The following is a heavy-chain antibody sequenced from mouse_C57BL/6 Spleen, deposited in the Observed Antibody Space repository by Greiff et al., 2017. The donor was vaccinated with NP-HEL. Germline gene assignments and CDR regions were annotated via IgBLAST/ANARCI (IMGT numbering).Heavy chain of an antibody. D-gene: IGHD1-1*01. V-gene: IGHV1-66*01. Sequence: QVQLQQSGPELVKPGASVKISCKASGYSFTSYYIHWVKQRPGQGLEWIGWIYPGSGNTKYNEKFKGKATLTADTSSSTAYMQLSSLTSEDSAVYYCARERDYYASSDWYFDVWGTGTTVTVSS. J-gene: IGHJ1*03. CDR1: GYSFTSYY. CDR2: IYPGSGNT. CDR3: ARERDYYASSDWYFDV.